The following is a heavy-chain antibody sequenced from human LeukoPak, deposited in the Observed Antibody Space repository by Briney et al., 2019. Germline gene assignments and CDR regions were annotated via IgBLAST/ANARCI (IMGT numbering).Heavy chain of an antibody. J-gene: IGHJ3*02. D-gene: IGHD4-17*01. CDR1: GGSISSTSYY. V-gene: IGHV4-39*01. CDR2: IYYSGST. Sequence: PSETLSLTCTVSGGSISSTSYYWGWIRHPPGKRLEWIGTIYYSGSTYYNPSLESRVTISVDTSKNQFSLKLSSVSAADTAVYYCARQKAVPRSSGAFDIWGQGTMVTVSS. CDR3: ARQKAVPRSSGAFDI.